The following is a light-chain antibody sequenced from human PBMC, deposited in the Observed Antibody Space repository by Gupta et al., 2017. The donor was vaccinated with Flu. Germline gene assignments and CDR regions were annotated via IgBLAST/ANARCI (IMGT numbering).Light chain of an antibody. V-gene: IGLV2-14*01. J-gene: IGLJ3*02. Sequence: QSALTQPASVSASPGQSISISCTGSSSDIGNYVSWYQRHPGKAPKLIIYEVTSRPSGVSNRFSGSKSTNTASLTISGLQSEDEAVYFCSSYISTDALVFGGGTMLTVL. CDR3: SSYISTDALV. CDR1: SSDIGNY. CDR2: EVT.